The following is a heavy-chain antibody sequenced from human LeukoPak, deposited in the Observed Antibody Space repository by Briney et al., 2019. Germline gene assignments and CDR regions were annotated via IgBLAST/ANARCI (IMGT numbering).Heavy chain of an antibody. J-gene: IGHJ4*02. CDR2: IKYDASDE. D-gene: IGHD1-26*01. CDR3: ARGQSVGWEICVCDF. Sequence: GGSLRLSCAVSGISFSGYAVHWVRQAPGKGLEWVGLIKYDASDEYYADSVKGRFTISRDDSRSTLYLQMNSLRVEDTAVYYCARGQSVGWEICVCDFWGQGSLVTVAS. CDR1: GISFSGYA. V-gene: IGHV3-33*01.